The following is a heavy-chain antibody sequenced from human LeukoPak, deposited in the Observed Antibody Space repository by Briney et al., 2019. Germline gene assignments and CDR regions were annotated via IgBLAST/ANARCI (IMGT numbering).Heavy chain of an antibody. V-gene: IGHV1-69*13. CDR2: IIPIFGTA. CDR3: ASSAATPPGNIVVVPAAMNNWFDP. CDR1: GGTFSSYA. D-gene: IGHD2-2*01. J-gene: IGHJ5*02. Sequence: SVKVSCKASGGTFSSYAISWVRQAPGQGLEWMGGIIPIFGTANYAQKFQGRVTITADGSTSTAYMELSSLRSEDTAVYYCASSAATPPGNIVVVPAAMNNWFDPWGQGTLVTVSS.